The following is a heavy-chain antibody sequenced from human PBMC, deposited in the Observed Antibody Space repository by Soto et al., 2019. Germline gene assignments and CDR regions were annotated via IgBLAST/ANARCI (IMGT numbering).Heavy chain of an antibody. Sequence: ASVKVSCKASGGTFSSYAISWVLQAPGQGLEWMGGIIPRFGTTNYAQKFQGRVTMTTDTSTSTAYMELRSLRSDDTAVYYCARVSSSIVVVPDYGMDVWGQGTTVTVS. D-gene: IGHD2-15*01. V-gene: IGHV1-69*05. CDR1: GGTFSSYA. J-gene: IGHJ6*02. CDR2: IIPRFGTT. CDR3: ARVSSSIVVVPDYGMDV.